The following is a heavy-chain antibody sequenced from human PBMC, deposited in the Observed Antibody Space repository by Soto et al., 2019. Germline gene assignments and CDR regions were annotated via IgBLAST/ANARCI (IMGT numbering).Heavy chain of an antibody. V-gene: IGHV3-30-3*01. CDR1: GFTFSSYA. CDR2: ISYDGSNK. CDR3: ASEAPDDNLSPGIDV. D-gene: IGHD1-1*01. J-gene: IGHJ6*02. Sequence: QVQLVESGGGVVQPGRSLRLSCAASGFTFSSYAMHWVRQAPGKGLEWVAVISYDGSNKYYANSVKGRFTISRDNSKNTLYLQMNSLRAEDTAVYYCASEAPDDNLSPGIDVWGQGTTVTVSS.